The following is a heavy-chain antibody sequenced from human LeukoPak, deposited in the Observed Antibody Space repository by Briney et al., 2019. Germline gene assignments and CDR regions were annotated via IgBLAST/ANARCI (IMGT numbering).Heavy chain of an antibody. CDR3: ATWGYYDSSGYSPDFDY. CDR1: GFTFSSYE. D-gene: IGHD3-22*01. V-gene: IGHV3-48*03. Sequence: PGGSLRLSCAASGFTFSSYEMNWVRQAPGKGLEWFSYISSSGSTIYYADSVKGRFTISRDNAKNSLHLQMNSLRAEDTAVYYCATWGYYDSSGYSPDFDYWGQGTLVTVSS. CDR2: ISSSGSTI. J-gene: IGHJ4*02.